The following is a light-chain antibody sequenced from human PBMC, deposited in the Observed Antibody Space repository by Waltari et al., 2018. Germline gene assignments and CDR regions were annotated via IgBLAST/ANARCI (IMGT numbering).Light chain of an antibody. CDR3: QHYNNLPLT. J-gene: IGKJ4*01. CDR2: GAS. CDR1: QSISSN. V-gene: IGKV3-15*01. Sequence: EIVMTQYPATQSVSAGESATISCRASQSISSNLAWYQQKPGQAPRFLMYGASTRATGIPARFSCSGSGTEFTLTISSLQSEDFAVYYCQHYNNLPLTFGGVTKVEIK.